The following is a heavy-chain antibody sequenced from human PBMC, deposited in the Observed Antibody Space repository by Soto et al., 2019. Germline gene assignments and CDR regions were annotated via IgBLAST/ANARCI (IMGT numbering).Heavy chain of an antibody. CDR3: AKDLDVYCSSASCYGDAFDI. Sequence: EVQLLESGGGLVQPGESLRVSCIASGFTFRNYAMSWVRQAPGKGLEWVSAISGSGGTTYYADSVKGRFTISRDNSKNTLYVQRNSLRAEDTSTYYFAKDLDVYCSSASCYGDAFDIWGQGTMVTVSS. CDR2: ISGSGGTT. V-gene: IGHV3-23*01. J-gene: IGHJ3*02. D-gene: IGHD2-2*01. CDR1: GFTFRNYA.